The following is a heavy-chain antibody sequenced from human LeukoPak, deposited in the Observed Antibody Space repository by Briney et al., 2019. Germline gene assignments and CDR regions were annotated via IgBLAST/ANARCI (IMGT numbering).Heavy chain of an antibody. CDR2: IIPIFGTA. J-gene: IGHJ4*02. CDR1: GGAFSSYA. V-gene: IGHV1-69*05. Sequence: GASVKVSCKASGGAFSSYAISWVRQAPGQGLEWMGGIIPIFGTANYAQKFQGRVTITTDESTSTAYMELSSLRSEDTAVYYCAANLGLAVAGITYWGQGTLVTVSS. D-gene: IGHD6-19*01. CDR3: AANLGLAVAGITY.